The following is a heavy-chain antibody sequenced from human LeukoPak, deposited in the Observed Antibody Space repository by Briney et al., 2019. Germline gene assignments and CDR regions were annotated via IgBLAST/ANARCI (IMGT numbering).Heavy chain of an antibody. J-gene: IGHJ4*02. D-gene: IGHD6-6*01. CDR3: ARDNSNGYSSSSTFFDY. CDR1: GGSFSGYY. Sequence: PSETLSLTCAVYGGSFSGYYWSWIRQPPGKGLEWIGYTYNSGSTNYNPSLKSRVTISVDSSKNQFSLRLNSVTAADTAVYYCARDNSNGYSSSSTFFDYWGQGTLVTVSS. V-gene: IGHV4-4*08. CDR2: TYNSGST.